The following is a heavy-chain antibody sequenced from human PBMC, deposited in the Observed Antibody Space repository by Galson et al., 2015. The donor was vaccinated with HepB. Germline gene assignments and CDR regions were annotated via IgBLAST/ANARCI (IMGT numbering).Heavy chain of an antibody. CDR2: IWYDGSNK. CDR3: ARPGGYYGSGTFSYYGMDV. D-gene: IGHD3-10*01. CDR1: GFTFSSYG. V-gene: IGHV3-33*01. J-gene: IGHJ6*02. Sequence: SLRLSCAASGFTFSSYGMHWVRQAPGKGLEWVAVIWYDGSNKYYADSVKGRFTISRDNSKNTLYLQMNSLRAEDTAVYYCARPGGYYGSGTFSYYGMDVWGQGTTVTVSS.